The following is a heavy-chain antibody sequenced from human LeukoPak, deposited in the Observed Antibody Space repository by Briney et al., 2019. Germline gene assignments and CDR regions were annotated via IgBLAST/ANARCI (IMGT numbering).Heavy chain of an antibody. Sequence: SETLSLTCTVSGYSISSGDYYWSWIRQPPGKGLEWIGYIYYSGSTYYNPSLKSRVTISVDTSKNQFSLQLSSVTAADTAVYYCARGTNIVVVPAAIPNWFDPWGQGTLVTVSS. CDR3: ARGTNIVVVPAAIPNWFDP. D-gene: IGHD2-2*02. V-gene: IGHV4-30-4*08. CDR2: IYYSGST. CDR1: GYSISSGDYY. J-gene: IGHJ5*02.